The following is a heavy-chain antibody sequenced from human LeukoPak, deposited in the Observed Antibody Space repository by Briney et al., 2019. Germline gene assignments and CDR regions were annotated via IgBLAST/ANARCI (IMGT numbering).Heavy chain of an antibody. CDR3: TKNEIRDDSGSWYAY. Sequence: GSLRPSCRPSASTFSTYAMSWVRQPPGRGRGWVSGIIDGVGRTIYAESVKGRSTVSRVNSKNTLYLRMHSLRAEDTTIYYCTKNEIRDDSGSWYAYWGLGTVVTVSS. CDR2: IIDGVGRT. CDR1: ASTFSTYA. V-gene: IGHV3-23*01. J-gene: IGHJ4*02. D-gene: IGHD6-13*01.